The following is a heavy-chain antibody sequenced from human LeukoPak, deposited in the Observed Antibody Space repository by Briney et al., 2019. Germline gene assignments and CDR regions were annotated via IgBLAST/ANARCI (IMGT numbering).Heavy chain of an antibody. CDR2: ISSSSSTI. CDR1: GFTFSSYS. V-gene: IGHV3-48*01. Sequence: PGGSLRLSCAASGFTFSSYSMNWVRQAPGKGLEWVSYISSSSSTIYYADSVKGRFTISRDNAKNSLYLQMNSLRAEDTAVYYCARSSGWYGRDSEPTYYFDCWGQGTLVTVSS. J-gene: IGHJ4*02. D-gene: IGHD6-19*01. CDR3: ARSSGWYGRDSEPTYYFDC.